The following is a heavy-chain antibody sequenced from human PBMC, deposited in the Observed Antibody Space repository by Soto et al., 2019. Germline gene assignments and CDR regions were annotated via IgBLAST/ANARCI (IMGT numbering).Heavy chain of an antibody. CDR3: AKDLGDV. CDR1: GFTFSSYG. J-gene: IGHJ6*02. V-gene: IGHV3-30*18. Sequence: QVQLVESGGGVVQPGRSLRLSCAASGFTFSSYGMHWVRQAPGKGLEWVAVISYDGSNKYYADSVKGRFTISRDNSKNTLYLQMNSLRAEDTAVYYCAKDLGDVWGQGTTVTVSS. CDR2: ISYDGSNK.